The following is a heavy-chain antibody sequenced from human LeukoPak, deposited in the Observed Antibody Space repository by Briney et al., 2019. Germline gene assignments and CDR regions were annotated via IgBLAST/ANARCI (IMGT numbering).Heavy chain of an antibody. D-gene: IGHD1-14*01. CDR1: GFTFSSYW. CDR2: IKQDGSEK. V-gene: IGHV3-7*01. CDR3: AKSRAPTADPDAFDI. J-gene: IGHJ3*02. Sequence: PGGSLRLSCAASGFTFSSYWMSWVRQAPGKGLEWVANIKQDGSEKYYVDSLKGRFTVSRDNAKNSLYLQINSLRAGDTAVYYCAKSRAPTADPDAFDIWGQGTVVTVSS.